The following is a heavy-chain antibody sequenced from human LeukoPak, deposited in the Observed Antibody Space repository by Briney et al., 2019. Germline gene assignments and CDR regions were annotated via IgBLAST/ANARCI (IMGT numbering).Heavy chain of an antibody. CDR3: ARYGSSWDLDY. D-gene: IGHD6-13*01. V-gene: IGHV3-53*01. CDR2: IHSAGST. J-gene: IGHJ4*02. CDR1: GGSFSGYY. Sequence: ETLSLTCAVYGGSFSGYYWSWVSQPAGKGLEWVSVIHSAGSTYYADSVKGRFTVSRDNSKNTLYLQMNSLRAEDTAVYYCARYGSSWDLDYWGQGTLVTVSS.